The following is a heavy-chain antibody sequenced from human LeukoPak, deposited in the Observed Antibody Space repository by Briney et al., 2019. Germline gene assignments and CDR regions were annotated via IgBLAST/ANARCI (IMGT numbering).Heavy chain of an antibody. Sequence: LTGGSLRLSCAASGFTFSTYAMSWVRQAPGKGLEWVSGISGSGGSTHYADSVKGRFTISRDNSKNTLYLQMNSLRAEDTAVYYCAISGGYWAWAHWGQGTLVTVSS. J-gene: IGHJ4*02. D-gene: IGHD1-26*01. CDR3: AISGGYWAWAH. CDR2: ISGSGGST. CDR1: GFTFSTYA. V-gene: IGHV3-23*01.